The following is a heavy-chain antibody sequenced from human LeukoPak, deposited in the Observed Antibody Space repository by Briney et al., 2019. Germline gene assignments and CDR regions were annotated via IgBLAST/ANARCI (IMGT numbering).Heavy chain of an antibody. D-gene: IGHD2-8*02. CDR1: GFTFSTFA. CDR3: ATYRQVLLPFES. J-gene: IGHJ4*02. V-gene: IGHV3-23*01. CDR2: IFPSGGEI. Sequence: GGSLRLSCAASGFTFSTFAMIWVRQPPGKGREWVSSIFPSGGEIHYADSVRGRFTISRDNSKSTLSLQMNSLRAEDTAIYYCATYRQVLLPFESWGQGTLVTVSS.